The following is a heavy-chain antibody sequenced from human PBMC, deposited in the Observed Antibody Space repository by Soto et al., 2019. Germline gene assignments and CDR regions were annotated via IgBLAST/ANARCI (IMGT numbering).Heavy chain of an antibody. CDR2: IIPIFGTA. CDR3: ARVLVQQQLVPFGY. J-gene: IGHJ4*02. D-gene: IGHD6-13*01. V-gene: IGHV1-69*13. Sequence: GASVKVSCKASGGTFSSYAISWVRQAPGQGLEWMGGIIPIFGTANYAQKFQGRVTITADESTSTAYMELSSLRSEDTAVYYCARVLVQQQLVPFGYWGQGTLVTVSS. CDR1: GGTFSSYA.